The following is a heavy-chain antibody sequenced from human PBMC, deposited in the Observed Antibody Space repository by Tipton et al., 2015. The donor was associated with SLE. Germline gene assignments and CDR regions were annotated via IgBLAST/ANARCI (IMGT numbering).Heavy chain of an antibody. CDR1: GSSMSTYY. CDR3: ARGRGISR. Sequence: TLSLTCTVSGSSMSTYYWSWVRQPPGKGLEWIGYIYESEATNYNPSLKRRVTISVDTSKTQFSLKLTSVTAADTALYYCARGRGISRWGPGPPVTVLS. V-gene: IGHV4-59*01. CDR2: IYESEAT. D-gene: IGHD3-3*02. J-gene: IGHJ4*02.